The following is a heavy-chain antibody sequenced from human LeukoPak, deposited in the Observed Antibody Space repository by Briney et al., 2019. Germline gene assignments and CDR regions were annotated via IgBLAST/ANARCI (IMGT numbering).Heavy chain of an antibody. CDR3: ARSQTGGTFDY. CDR1: GFTFSSYG. CDR2: ISYDGSNK. J-gene: IGHJ4*02. V-gene: IGHV3-30*03. Sequence: GGSLRLSCAASGFTFSSYGMHWVRQAPGKGLEWVAVISYDGSNKYYADSVKDRFTISRDNSKNTLYLQMNSLRAEDTAVYYCARSQTGGTFDYWGQGALVTVSS. D-gene: IGHD1-26*01.